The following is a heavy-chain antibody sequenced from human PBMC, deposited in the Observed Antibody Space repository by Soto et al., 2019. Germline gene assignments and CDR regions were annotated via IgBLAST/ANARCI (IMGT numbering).Heavy chain of an antibody. Sequence: SETLSLTCTVSGASISSSSFYWGWIRQPPGKGLESIANIYYDGGTYYNPSLKSRVTISFDTSKNQFSLKLSSVTAADTAVYYCARRERAAGTDWWFDPWGQGTLVTVSS. CDR2: IYYDGGT. V-gene: IGHV4-39*01. CDR3: ARRERAAGTDWWFDP. CDR1: GASISSSSFY. J-gene: IGHJ5*02. D-gene: IGHD6-13*01.